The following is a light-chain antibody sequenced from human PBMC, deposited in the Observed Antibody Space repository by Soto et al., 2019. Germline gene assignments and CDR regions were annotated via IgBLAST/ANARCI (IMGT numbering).Light chain of an antibody. Sequence: QSALTQPPSASGSLGQSVTISCTGTSSDIGTYDYVSWYQQHPGRAPKLIIFAVSKRPLGVPDRFSGSKSGNTASLIVSGLQPDDEAEYHCTSYTGDDFTFVFGTGTKLTVL. J-gene: IGLJ1*01. V-gene: IGLV2-8*01. CDR2: AVS. CDR3: TSYTGDDFTFV. CDR1: SSDIGTYDY.